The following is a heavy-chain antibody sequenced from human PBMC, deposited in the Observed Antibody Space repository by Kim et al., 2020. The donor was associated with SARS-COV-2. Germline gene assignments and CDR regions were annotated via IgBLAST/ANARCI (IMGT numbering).Heavy chain of an antibody. CDR1: GFTFSSYG. V-gene: IGHV3-33*05. CDR3: ATEPNYFESSGYKGEDA. CDR2: ISYDGSNK. J-gene: IGHJ3*01. D-gene: IGHD3-22*01. Sequence: GGSLRLSCAASGFTFSSYGMHWVRQAPGKGLEWVAVISYDGSNKYYADSVKGRFTISRDNAKNTLYLQMNSLRAEDTAVYYCATEPNYFESSGYKGEDA.